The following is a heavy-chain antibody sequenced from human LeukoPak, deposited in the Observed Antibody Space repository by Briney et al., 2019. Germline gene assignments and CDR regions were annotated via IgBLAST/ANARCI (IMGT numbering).Heavy chain of an antibody. D-gene: IGHD3-3*01. J-gene: IGHJ3*02. CDR1: GYTFTSYY. V-gene: IGHV1-46*01. Sequence: ASVKVSCKAYGYTFTSYYMHWVRQAPGQGLEWMGLINPSGGSTSYAQKFQGRVTMTRDTSTSTVYMELSSLRSEDTAVYYCAREDFWSGYHEHTGLHAFDIWGQGTMVTVSS. CDR2: INPSGGST. CDR3: AREDFWSGYHEHTGLHAFDI.